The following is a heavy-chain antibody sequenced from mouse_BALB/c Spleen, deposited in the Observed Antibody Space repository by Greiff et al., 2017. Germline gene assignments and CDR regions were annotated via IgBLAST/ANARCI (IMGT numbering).Heavy chain of an antibody. CDR1: GFTFSSYT. J-gene: IGHJ4*01. D-gene: IGHD3-2*02. CDR2: ISNGGGST. CDR3: ARHGRLYAMDY. V-gene: IGHV5-12-2*01. Sequence: EVKLVESGGGLVQPGGSLKLSCAASGFTFSSYTMSWVRQTPEKRLEWVAYISNGGGSTYYPDTVKGRFTISRDNAKNTLYLQMSSLKSEDTAMYYCARHGRLYAMDYWGQGTSVTVSS.